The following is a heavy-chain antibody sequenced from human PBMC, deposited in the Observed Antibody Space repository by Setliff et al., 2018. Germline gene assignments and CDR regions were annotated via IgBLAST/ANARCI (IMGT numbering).Heavy chain of an antibody. Sequence: SVKVSCKASGGTFSSYGISWVRQAPGQGLEWMGGTIPIFGSTNYAQKFRDRVTIITDESTSTANMELRSLRTEDTAVYYCAREGVDTRPSTDYRYYMDVWGKGTTVTVSS. J-gene: IGHJ6*03. CDR1: GGTFSSYG. D-gene: IGHD5-18*01. CDR2: TIPIFGST. V-gene: IGHV1-69*05. CDR3: AREGVDTRPSTDYRYYMDV.